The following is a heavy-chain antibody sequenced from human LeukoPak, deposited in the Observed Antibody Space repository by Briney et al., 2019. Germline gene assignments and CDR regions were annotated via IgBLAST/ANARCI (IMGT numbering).Heavy chain of an antibody. CDR2: ISYDGSNK. CDR3: ARVASSGWSGNDY. J-gene: IGHJ4*02. CDR1: GFTFSSYA. Sequence: PGRSLRLSCAASGFTFSSYAMHWVRQAPGKGLERVAVISYDGSNKYYADSVKGRFTISRDNSKNTLYLQMNSLRAEDTAVYYCARVASSGWSGNDYRGQGTLVTVSS. V-gene: IGHV3-30-3*01. D-gene: IGHD6-19*01.